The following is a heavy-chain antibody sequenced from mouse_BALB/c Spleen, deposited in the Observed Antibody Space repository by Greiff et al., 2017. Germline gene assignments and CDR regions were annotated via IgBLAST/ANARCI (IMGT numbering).Heavy chain of an antibody. CDR2: INSNGGST. D-gene: IGHD1-1*01. V-gene: IGHV5-6-3*01. Sequence: DVKLVESGGGLVQPGGSLKLSCAASGFTFSSYGMSWVRQTPDKRLELVATINSNGGSTYYPDSVKGRFTISRDNAKNTLYLQMSSLKSEDTAMYYCAREELYYYGSSAWFAYWGQGTLVTVSA. CDR1: GFTFSSYG. CDR3: AREELYYYGSSAWFAY. J-gene: IGHJ3*01.